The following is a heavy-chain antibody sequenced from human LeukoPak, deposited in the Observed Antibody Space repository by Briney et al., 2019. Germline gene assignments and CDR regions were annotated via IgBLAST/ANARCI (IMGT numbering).Heavy chain of an antibody. J-gene: IGHJ4*02. D-gene: IGHD2-15*01. CDR2: ISSSGKRI. V-gene: IGHV3-48*03. Sequence: GGSLRLSCAASGFTFSSYEMNWVRQAPGKGLEWISYISSSGKRIYYADSVKGRFTISRDNAKNSLYLHMNSPTAEDTAAYYCARTYCTGGNCYPGIDYWGQGTLVTVSS. CDR3: ARTYCTGGNCYPGIDY. CDR1: GFTFSSYE.